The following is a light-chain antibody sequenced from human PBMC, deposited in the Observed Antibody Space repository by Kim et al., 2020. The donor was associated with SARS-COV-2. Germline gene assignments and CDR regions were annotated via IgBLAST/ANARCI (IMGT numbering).Light chain of an antibody. J-gene: IGKJ2*01. CDR3: QQYGSPPYT. V-gene: IGKV3-20*01. CDR1: QSVNNNF. Sequence: EIVLTQSPGTLSLSPGERATLSCRASQSVNNNFLAWYQQKPGQAPRLLIYGASSSATGIPDRFSGSGSGTDFTLTISRLEPEDFAVFYCQQYGSPPYTFGQGTKLEI. CDR2: GAS.